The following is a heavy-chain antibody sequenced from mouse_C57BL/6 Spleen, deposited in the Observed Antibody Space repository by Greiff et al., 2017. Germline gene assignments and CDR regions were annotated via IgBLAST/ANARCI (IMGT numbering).Heavy chain of an antibody. V-gene: IGHV1-55*01. CDR1: GYTFTSYW. Sequence: QVQLQQPGAELVKPGASVKMSCKASGYTFTSYWITWVKQRPGQGLEWNGDIYPGSGSTNYNEKFKSKATLTVDTSSSTAYMQLSSLTSEDSAVYYCAKYYYEYDYAMDYWGQGTSGTVSS. D-gene: IGHD2-4*01. J-gene: IGHJ4*01. CDR3: AKYYYEYDYAMDY. CDR2: IYPGSGST.